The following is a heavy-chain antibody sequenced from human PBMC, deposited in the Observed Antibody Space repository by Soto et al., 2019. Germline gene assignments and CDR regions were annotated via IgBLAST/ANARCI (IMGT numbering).Heavy chain of an antibody. CDR2: IYFNGNT. J-gene: IGHJ4*02. V-gene: IGHV4-39*01. CDR1: GVSISDTCYY. CDR3: ARQGSY. Sequence: QLQLQESGPGLVKPSETLSLTCNVSGVSISDTCYYWGWLRRPPGKGLEWIGTIYFNGNTFYTPSLKSPLTIPVDTAKNPFSLRLASVSAADTAVYYCARQGSYWGQGTLVAVSS.